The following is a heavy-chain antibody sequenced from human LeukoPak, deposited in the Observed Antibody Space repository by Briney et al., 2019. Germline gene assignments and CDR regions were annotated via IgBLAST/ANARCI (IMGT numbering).Heavy chain of an antibody. V-gene: IGHV3-9*01. CDR2: ISWNSGSI. D-gene: IGHD3-10*01. Sequence: GGSLRLSCAASGFTFDDYAMHWVRQAPGKGLEWVSGISWNSGSIGYADSVKGRFTISRDNAKNSLYLQMNSLRAEDTALYYCAKDGDRNGMDVWGQGTTVTVSS. J-gene: IGHJ6*02. CDR3: AKDGDRNGMDV. CDR1: GFTFDDYA.